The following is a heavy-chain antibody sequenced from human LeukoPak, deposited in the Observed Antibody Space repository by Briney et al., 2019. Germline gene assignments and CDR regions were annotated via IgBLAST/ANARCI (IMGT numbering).Heavy chain of an antibody. CDR2: IGGSGGSI. CDR1: GFTFSNYA. CDR3: AKDHFLQQWLVCDY. V-gene: IGHV3-23*01. D-gene: IGHD6-19*01. J-gene: IGHJ4*02. Sequence: GGSLRLSCAASGFTFSNYAMSWVRQAPGKGLEWVSAIGGSGGSINYADSVKGRFTISRDNSKNTLYLQMNSLRAEDTAGYYCAKDHFLQQWLVCDYWGQGTLVTVSS.